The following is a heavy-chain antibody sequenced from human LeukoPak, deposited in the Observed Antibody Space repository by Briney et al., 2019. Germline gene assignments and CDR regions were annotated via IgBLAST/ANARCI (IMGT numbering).Heavy chain of an antibody. V-gene: IGHV3-7*03. Sequence: GGSLRLSCAASGFTFSSYWMSWVRQAPGKGLEWVANIKQDGSEKYYVDSVKGRFTISRDNAKNSLYLQMNSLRAEDTAVYYCAKDPRYSGSYYFDYWGQGTLVTVSS. CDR2: IKQDGSEK. CDR3: AKDPRYSGSYYFDY. D-gene: IGHD1-26*01. J-gene: IGHJ4*02. CDR1: GFTFSSYW.